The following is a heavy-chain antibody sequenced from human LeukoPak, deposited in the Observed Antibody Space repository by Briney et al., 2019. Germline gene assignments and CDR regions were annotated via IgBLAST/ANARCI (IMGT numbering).Heavy chain of an antibody. D-gene: IGHD3-22*01. J-gene: IGHJ3*02. V-gene: IGHV3-74*01. Sequence: GGSLRLSCAASGFTFSSYWMHWVRQAPGKGRVWVSHINSDGSSTSYADSVKGRFTISRDNAKNTLYLQMNSLRAEDTAVYYCARDPQFSYYDSMEAFDIWGQGTMVTVSS. CDR1: GFTFSSYW. CDR3: ARDPQFSYYDSMEAFDI. CDR2: INSDGSST.